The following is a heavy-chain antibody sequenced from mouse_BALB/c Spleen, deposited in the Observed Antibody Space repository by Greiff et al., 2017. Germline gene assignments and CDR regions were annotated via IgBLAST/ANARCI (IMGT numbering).Heavy chain of an antibody. D-gene: IGHD4-1*01. V-gene: IGHV1-4*02. J-gene: IGHJ4*01. CDR1: GYTFTSYT. CDR2: INPSSGYT. CDR3: ARPITGGGYYAMDY. Sequence: VQLQQSAAELARPGASVKMSCKASGYTFTSYTMHWVKQRPGQGLEWIGYINPSSGYTEYNQKFKDKTTLTADKSSSTAYMQLSSLTSEDSAVYYCARPITGGGYYAMDYWGQGTSVTVSS.